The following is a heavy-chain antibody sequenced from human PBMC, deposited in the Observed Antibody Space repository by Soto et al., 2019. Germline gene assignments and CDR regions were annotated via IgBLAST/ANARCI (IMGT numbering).Heavy chain of an antibody. CDR3: ARDKLWFGDYYYGMDV. CDR1: GGSISSGDYY. V-gene: IGHV4-30-4*01. Sequence: PSETLSLTCTVSGGSISSGDYYWSWIRQPPGKGLEWIGHIYYSGSTYYNPSLKSRVTISVDTSKNQFSLKLSSVTAADTAVYYCARDKLWFGDYYYGMDVWGQGTTVTVSS. D-gene: IGHD3-10*01. CDR2: IYYSGST. J-gene: IGHJ6*02.